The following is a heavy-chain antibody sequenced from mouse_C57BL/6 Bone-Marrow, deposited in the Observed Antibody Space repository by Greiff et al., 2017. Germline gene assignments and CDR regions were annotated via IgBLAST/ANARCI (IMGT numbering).Heavy chain of an antibody. CDR1: GYTFTSYW. D-gene: IGHD1-1*01. J-gene: IGHJ1*03. Sequence: QVQLQQPGAELVKPGASVKLSCKASGYTFTSYWMHWVKQRPGRGLEWIGRIDPNSGGTKYNEKFKSKATLTVDKPSSTAYMQLSSLTSDDSAVYYWARRTTVVATRAYWYFDVWGTGTTVTVSS. CDR3: ARRTTVVATRAYWYFDV. CDR2: IDPNSGGT. V-gene: IGHV1-72*01.